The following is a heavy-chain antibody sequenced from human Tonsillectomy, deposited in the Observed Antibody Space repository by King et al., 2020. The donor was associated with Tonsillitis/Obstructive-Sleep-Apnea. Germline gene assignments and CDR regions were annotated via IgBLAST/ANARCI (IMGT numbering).Heavy chain of an antibody. D-gene: IGHD3-9*01. CDR2: IYYSGST. CDR3: ARDLPNYDILTGSHRGEYFDY. J-gene: IGHJ4*02. CDR1: GGSISSSSYY. Sequence: LPMQESGPGLVKPSETLSLTCTVSGGSISSSSYYWGWIRQPPGKGLEWIGSIYYSGSTYYNPSLKSRVTISVDTSKNQFSLKLSSVTAADTAVYYCARDLPNYDILTGSHRGEYFDYWGQGTLVTVSS. V-gene: IGHV4-39*07.